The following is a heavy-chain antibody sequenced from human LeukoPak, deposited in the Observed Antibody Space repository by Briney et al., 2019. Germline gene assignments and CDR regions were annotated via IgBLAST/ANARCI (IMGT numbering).Heavy chain of an antibody. D-gene: IGHD1-1*01. CDR2: MNPNSGNT. Sequence: GASVKVSCKASGYTFTSYDINWVRQATGQGLEWMGWMNPNSGNTGYAQKFQGRVTITADESTSTAYMELSSLRSEDTAVYYCAIGLNWNEDFDYWGQGTLVTVSS. CDR1: GYTFTSYD. V-gene: IGHV1-8*01. CDR3: AIGLNWNEDFDY. J-gene: IGHJ4*02.